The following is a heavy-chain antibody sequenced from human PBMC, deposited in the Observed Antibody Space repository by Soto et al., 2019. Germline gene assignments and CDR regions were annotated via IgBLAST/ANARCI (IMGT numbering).Heavy chain of an antibody. Sequence: QVQLQESGPGLVKPSQTLSLTCTVSGGSISSGGYYWSWIRQHPGKGLEWIGYIYYSGSTYYNPSLKSRVTISVDTSKNQSSLKLSSVTAADTAVYYCARTIGVVPADIGPLGYYFDYWGQGTLVTVSS. CDR3: ARTIGVVPADIGPLGYYFDY. CDR1: GGSISSGGYY. V-gene: IGHV4-31*03. CDR2: IYYSGST. J-gene: IGHJ4*02. D-gene: IGHD2-2*02.